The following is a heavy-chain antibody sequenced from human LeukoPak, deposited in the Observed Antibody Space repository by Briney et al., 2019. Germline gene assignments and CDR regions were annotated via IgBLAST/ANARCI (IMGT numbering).Heavy chain of an antibody. J-gene: IGHJ4*02. CDR1: GYTFTGYY. Sequence: ALVKVSCKASGYTFTGYYIHWVRQAPGQGLEWMGWINPNTGGTNYAQKFQGRVTMTRDTSISTAYMDLSRLRSDDTAVYYCARPRAFSYGQMYYFDYWGQGALVTVSS. CDR2: INPNTGGT. D-gene: IGHD5-18*01. V-gene: IGHV1-2*02. CDR3: ARPRAFSYGQMYYFDY.